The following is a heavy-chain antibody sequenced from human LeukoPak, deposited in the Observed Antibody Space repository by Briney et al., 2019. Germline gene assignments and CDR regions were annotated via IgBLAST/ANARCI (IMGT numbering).Heavy chain of an antibody. D-gene: IGHD7-27*01. J-gene: IGHJ3*02. CDR2: ITWNSDTV. V-gene: IGHV3-9*03. CDR1: GFTFNDYS. Sequence: GGSLRLSCAASGFTFNDYSMHWVRQVPGKGLEWVSGITWNSDTVVYADSVKGRFTISRDNAKNSLYLQMNSLRVEDMALYYCAKGNWGSAFDIRGQGTMVTVSS. CDR3: AKGNWGSAFDI.